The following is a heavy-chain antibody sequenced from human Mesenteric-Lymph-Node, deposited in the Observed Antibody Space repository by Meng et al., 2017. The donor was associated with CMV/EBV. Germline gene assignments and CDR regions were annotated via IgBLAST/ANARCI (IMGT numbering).Heavy chain of an antibody. CDR1: GFTVSRNY. Sequence: AAYGFTVSRNYMSWVRQAPGKGLEWVSVIYSGGNTYYADSVKGRFTISRDNSKNTLYLQMNSLRAEDTAVYYCARETSWGAPYFDYWGQGTLVTVSS. CDR2: IYSGGNT. D-gene: IGHD3-16*01. CDR3: ARETSWGAPYFDY. J-gene: IGHJ4*02. V-gene: IGHV3-53*01.